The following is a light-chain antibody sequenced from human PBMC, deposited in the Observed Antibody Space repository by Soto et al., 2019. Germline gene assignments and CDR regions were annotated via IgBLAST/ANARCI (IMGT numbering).Light chain of an antibody. V-gene: IGKV3-15*01. CDR1: QSISSE. CDR2: AAS. CDR3: QQGHNWPLT. Sequence: EIVMTQSPATLSVSPGERATLSCRASQSISSELAWYQQKPGQPPRLLIYAASTRATGVPARFTGSGSGSDFTLTISGLQPEDFAVYYCQQGHNWPLTFGQGTRLEI. J-gene: IGKJ2*01.